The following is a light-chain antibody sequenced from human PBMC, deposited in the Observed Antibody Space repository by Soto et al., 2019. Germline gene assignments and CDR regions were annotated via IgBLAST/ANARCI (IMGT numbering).Light chain of an antibody. CDR3: QQYGGSPYT. V-gene: IGKV3-20*01. J-gene: IGKJ2*01. Sequence: ELVLTQSPGTLSLSPGERATLSCRASQTINSGLAWYQHKRGQAPRLLIYGVSVRAIGIPDRFGGSGSGTDFTLTISRLEPEDFAVYFCQQYGGSPYTFGQGTKVDIK. CDR1: QTINSG. CDR2: GVS.